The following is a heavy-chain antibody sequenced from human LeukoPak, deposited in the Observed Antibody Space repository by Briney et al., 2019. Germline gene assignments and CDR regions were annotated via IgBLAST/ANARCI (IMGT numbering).Heavy chain of an antibody. CDR1: GFTFSDYH. CDR3: ARGFDY. J-gene: IGHJ4*02. Sequence: GGSLRLSCAASGFTFSDYHMNWIRQAPGKGLEWVSYISNSGSKIFYADSVKGRFTISRDNAKNSLYLQMNSLRAEDTAVYYCARGFDYWGQGTLVTVS. CDR2: ISNSGSKI. V-gene: IGHV3-11*01.